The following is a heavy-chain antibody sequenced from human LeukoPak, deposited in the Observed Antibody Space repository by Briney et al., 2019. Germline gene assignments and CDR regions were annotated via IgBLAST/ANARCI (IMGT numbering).Heavy chain of an antibody. CDR3: AKTGSWGSSNYYFDY. CDR1: GFSFSQYA. CDR2: IRYDGGKK. Sequence: GGSLRLSCAASGFSFSQYAMHWVRQAPGKGLEWVAFIRYDGGKKYYADSVKGRFTISRDNSKNTLYLQMNSLRAEDTALYYCAKTGSWGSSNYYFDYWGQGTLVTVSS. V-gene: IGHV3-30*02. D-gene: IGHD2-15*01. J-gene: IGHJ4*02.